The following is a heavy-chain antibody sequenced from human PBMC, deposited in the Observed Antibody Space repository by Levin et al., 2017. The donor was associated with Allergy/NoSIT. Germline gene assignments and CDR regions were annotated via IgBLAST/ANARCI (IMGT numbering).Heavy chain of an antibody. J-gene: IGHJ4*02. CDR3: AKDIYSSFTQWPAGYFDY. Sequence: GGSLRLSCAASGFTFDDYAMHWVRQAPGKGLEWVSGISWNSGSIGYADSVKGRFTISRDNAKNSLYLQMNSLRAEDTALYYCAKDIYSSFTQWPAGYFDYWGQGTLVTVSS. V-gene: IGHV3-9*01. CDR2: ISWNSGSI. CDR1: GFTFDDYA. D-gene: IGHD6-19*01.